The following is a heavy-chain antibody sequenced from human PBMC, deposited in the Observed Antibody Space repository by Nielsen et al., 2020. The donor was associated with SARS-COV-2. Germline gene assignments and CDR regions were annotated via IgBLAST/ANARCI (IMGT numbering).Heavy chain of an antibody. J-gene: IGHJ6*02. D-gene: IGHD6-13*01. Sequence: ASVKVSCKASGYTFTGYYMHWVRQAPGQGLEWMGRINPNSGGTNYAQKFQGRVTMTRDTSISTAYMELSRLRSDDTAVYYCARGQVSSSWYYYYGMDVWGQGTTVTVSS. CDR3: ARGQVSSSWYYYYGMDV. V-gene: IGHV1-2*06. CDR2: INPNSGGT. CDR1: GYTFTGYY.